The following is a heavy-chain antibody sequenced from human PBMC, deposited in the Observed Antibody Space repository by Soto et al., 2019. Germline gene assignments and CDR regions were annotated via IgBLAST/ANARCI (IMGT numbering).Heavy chain of an antibody. V-gene: IGHV4-59*01. CDR3: ERSPPYYYDSSGDAFDI. D-gene: IGHD3-22*01. Sequence: SETLSLTCTVSGGSISSYYWSWIRQPPGKGLEWIGYIYYSGSTNYNPSLKSRVTISVDTSKNQFSLKLSSVTAADTAVYYCERSPPYYYDSSGDAFDIWGQGTMVTGSS. CDR1: GGSISSYY. CDR2: IYYSGST. J-gene: IGHJ3*02.